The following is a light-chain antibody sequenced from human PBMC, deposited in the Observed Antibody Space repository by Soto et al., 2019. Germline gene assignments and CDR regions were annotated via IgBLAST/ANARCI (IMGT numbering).Light chain of an antibody. V-gene: IGLV2-14*01. CDR2: EVS. Sequence: QSALTQPASVSGSPGQSITISCTGTSSDVGGYNFVSWYQQHPGKAPKLMIFEVSYRPSGVSNRFSGSKSGYTASLTISGLQAEDEADYYCSSYTSSNTVVFGGGTKLTVL. CDR1: SSDVGGYNF. CDR3: SSYTSSNTVV. J-gene: IGLJ2*01.